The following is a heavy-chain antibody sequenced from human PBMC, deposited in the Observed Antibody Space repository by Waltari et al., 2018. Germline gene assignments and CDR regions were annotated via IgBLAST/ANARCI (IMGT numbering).Heavy chain of an antibody. Sequence: EVQLVESGGDLIEPGGSLRLSCAAAGFDFRSYEMNWVRQAPGKGLECVSYISSKATIYYAESVKGRFTISRDNAKNSLYLQMNGLRADDTGVYYCASRYSTSSMDSWGQGTLVTVSS. CDR1: GFDFRSYE. V-gene: IGHV3-48*03. CDR2: ISSKATI. D-gene: IGHD6-6*01. CDR3: ASRYSTSSMDS. J-gene: IGHJ5*01.